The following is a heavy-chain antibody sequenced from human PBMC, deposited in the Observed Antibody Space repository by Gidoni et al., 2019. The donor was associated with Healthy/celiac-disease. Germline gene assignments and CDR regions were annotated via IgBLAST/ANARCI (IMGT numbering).Heavy chain of an antibody. CDR1: GFTFSSYG. CDR2: ISYDGSNK. J-gene: IGHJ4*02. CDR3: AKDLNPF. Sequence: QVQLVESGGGVVQPGRSLRLSCAASGFTFSSYGMHWVRQAPGKGLEWVAVISYDGSNKYYADSVKGRFTISRDNSKNTLYLQMNSLRAEDTAVYYCAKDLNPFGGQGTLVTVSS. V-gene: IGHV3-30*18.